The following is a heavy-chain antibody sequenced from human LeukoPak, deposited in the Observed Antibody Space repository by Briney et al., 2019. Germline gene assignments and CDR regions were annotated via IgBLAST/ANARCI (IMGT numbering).Heavy chain of an antibody. V-gene: IGHV4-61*02. CDR3: ARDKTRYGLFDY. CDR1: GGSISSGSYY. J-gene: IGHJ4*02. D-gene: IGHD5-18*01. Sequence: SQTLSLTCTVSGGSISSGSYYWSWIRQPAGKGLEWIGRIYTSGSTNYNPSLNSRITISVDTSKNQFSLKLSSVTAADTAVYYCARDKTRYGLFDYWGQGTLVTVSS. CDR2: IYTSGST.